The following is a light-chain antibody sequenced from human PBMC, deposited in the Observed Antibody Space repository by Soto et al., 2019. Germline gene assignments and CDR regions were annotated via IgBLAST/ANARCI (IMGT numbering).Light chain of an antibody. CDR1: SSDIGGYNY. J-gene: IGLJ2*01. V-gene: IGLV2-11*01. Sequence: QSALTQPRSVSGSPGQSVTISCTGTSSDIGGYNYVSWYQQHPGKAPKLMIYDLYKRPSGVPDRFSGSKSGKTASLTISGLQADDEADYYCCSYADTYPFVVFGGGTKVTVL. CDR3: CSYADTYPFVV. CDR2: DLY.